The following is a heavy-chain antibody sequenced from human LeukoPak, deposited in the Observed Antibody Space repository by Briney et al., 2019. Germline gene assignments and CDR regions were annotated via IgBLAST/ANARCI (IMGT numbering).Heavy chain of an antibody. CDR2: INTDGGST. Sequence: GSLRLSCAASGFTFSSYWMHWVRQAPGKGLVWVSRINTDGGSTSYADSVKGRFTISRDNAKNTLYLQMNSLRAEDTAVYYYVRDNAVTLDYWGQGTLVTVSS. CDR1: GFTFSSYW. V-gene: IGHV3-74*01. J-gene: IGHJ4*02. D-gene: IGHD6-19*01. CDR3: VRDNAVTLDY.